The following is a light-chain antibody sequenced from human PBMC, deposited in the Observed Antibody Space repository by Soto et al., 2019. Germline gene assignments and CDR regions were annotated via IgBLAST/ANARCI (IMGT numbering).Light chain of an antibody. J-gene: IGLJ2*01. Sequence: QSALTQPRSVSGSPGQSVTLSCTGTSSDVGGYHYVSWYQHHPGKAPKIIIFDVNQRPSGVPDRFSGSKSGNTASLTISGLQTDDAADYYRCSDAGSYTLVFGGGTKLTVL. CDR1: SSDVGGYHY. CDR3: CSDAGSYTLV. CDR2: DVN. V-gene: IGLV2-11*01.